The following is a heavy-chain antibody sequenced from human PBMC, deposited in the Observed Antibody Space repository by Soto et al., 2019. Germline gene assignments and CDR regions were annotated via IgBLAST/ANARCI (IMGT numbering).Heavy chain of an antibody. CDR1: GFTFSRYW. Sequence: GCLILSCAASGFTFSRYWMNWVRQAPGKGLEWVANIKQDGTEKNYVDSVKGRFTISRDNARNSLYLQMDSLRAEDTAVYFCARGDTPMITGMDSFDIWGQGTMVTVSS. J-gene: IGHJ3*02. D-gene: IGHD5-18*01. CDR3: ARGDTPMITGMDSFDI. CDR2: IKQDGTEK. V-gene: IGHV3-7*01.